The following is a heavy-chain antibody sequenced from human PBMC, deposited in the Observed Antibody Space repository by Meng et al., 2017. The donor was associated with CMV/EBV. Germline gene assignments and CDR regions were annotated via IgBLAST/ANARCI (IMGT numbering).Heavy chain of an antibody. V-gene: IGHV4-39*07. CDR1: GGSISSSSYY. D-gene: IGHD4-23*01. CDR3: ARDGQVDPAVITQDNCFDY. CDR2: IYHSGIT. Sequence: SETLSLTCTVSGGSISSSSYYWGWIRQPPGEGLEWIGSIYHSGITHYTPSLKSRVIISIDTSKNQFSLKLTSVTAADTAVYYCARDGQVDPAVITQDNCFDYWGQGTLVPSPQ. J-gene: IGHJ4*02.